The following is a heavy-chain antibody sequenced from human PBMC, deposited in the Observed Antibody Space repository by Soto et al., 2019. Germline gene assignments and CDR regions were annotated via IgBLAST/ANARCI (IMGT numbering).Heavy chain of an antibody. CDR1: GGSFSGYY. CDR2: INHSGST. V-gene: IGHV4-34*01. J-gene: IGHJ6*02. Sequence: SETLSLTCAVYGGSFSGYYWSWIRQPPGKGLEWIGEINHSGSTNYNPSLKSRVTISVDTSKNQFSLKLSSVTAADTAVYYCARGRTEQLVYYGMDVWGQGTTVTVSS. D-gene: IGHD6-6*01. CDR3: ARGRTEQLVYYGMDV.